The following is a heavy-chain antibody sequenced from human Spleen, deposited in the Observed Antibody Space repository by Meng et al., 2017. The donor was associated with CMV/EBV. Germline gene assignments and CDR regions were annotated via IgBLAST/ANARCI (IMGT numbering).Heavy chain of an antibody. D-gene: IGHD3-22*01. V-gene: IGHV1-46*01. CDR2: INPSGGST. J-gene: IGHJ6*02. CDR3: ARDAPRYYDSSGYYPVVGYGMDV. Sequence: ASVKVSCKASGYTFTSYYMHWVRQAPGQGLERMGIINPSGGSTSYAQKFQGRVTMTRDTSTSTVYMELSSLRSEDTAVYYCARDAPRYYDSSGYYPVVGYGMDVWGQGTTVTVSS. CDR1: GYTFTSYY.